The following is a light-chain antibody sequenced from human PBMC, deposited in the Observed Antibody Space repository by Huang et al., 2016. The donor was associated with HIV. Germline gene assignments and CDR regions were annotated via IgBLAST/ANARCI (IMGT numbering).Light chain of an antibody. Sequence: EIVLTQSPATLSLSPGERATLSCRASQSVSSYLAWYQQKPGQAPRLLIYDSSNRATGIPARFSGSGSGTDFTLTISSLEPEDFAVYYCQHRSNWPLTFGGGTKVEIK. J-gene: IGKJ4*01. CDR2: DSS. CDR1: QSVSSY. CDR3: QHRSNWPLT. V-gene: IGKV3-11*01.